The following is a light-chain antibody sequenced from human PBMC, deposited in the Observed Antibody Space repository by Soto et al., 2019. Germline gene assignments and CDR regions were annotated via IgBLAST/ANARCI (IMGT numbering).Light chain of an antibody. CDR3: QQYNNWWT. J-gene: IGKJ1*01. CDR1: QCVVTS. CDR2: YTS. Sequence: IVLPHSPATLSSSPGERSTLSFRSIQCVVTSLSWYQHKPGQAPRILIYYTSNRATGITARFSGSWSGTDFTLTINSMQSEDFAVYYCQQYNNWWTFGEGTKVDIK. V-gene: IGKV3D-15*01.